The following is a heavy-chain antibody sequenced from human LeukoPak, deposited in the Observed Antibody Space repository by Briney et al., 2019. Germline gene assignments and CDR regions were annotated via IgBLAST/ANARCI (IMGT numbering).Heavy chain of an antibody. J-gene: IGHJ4*02. D-gene: IGHD2-21*02. Sequence: GGSLRLSCAASGFTFRSYAMHWVRQAPGKGLEWVAIISDDVSNTYYADSVKGRFTISRDNSKNTLYLQMNSLRAEDTAVYFCARGRVVVTAISEYWGQGALVTVSS. V-gene: IGHV3-30*04. CDR1: GFTFRSYA. CDR2: ISDDVSNT. CDR3: ARGRVVVTAISEY.